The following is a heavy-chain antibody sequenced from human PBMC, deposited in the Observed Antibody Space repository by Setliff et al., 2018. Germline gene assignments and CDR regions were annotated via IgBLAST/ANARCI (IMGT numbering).Heavy chain of an antibody. CDR3: AKGYCSSTSCYVDY. V-gene: IGHV3-9*03. D-gene: IGHD2-2*01. Sequence: GGSLRLSCAASGFTFDDYAMHWVRQAPGKGLEWVSGISWNSGIVAYADSVKGRSTISRDNAKNSLYLQMNSLRAEDMGSYYCAKGYCSSTSCYVDYWGQGTLVTVSS. CDR2: ISWNSGIV. CDR1: GFTFDDYA. J-gene: IGHJ4*02.